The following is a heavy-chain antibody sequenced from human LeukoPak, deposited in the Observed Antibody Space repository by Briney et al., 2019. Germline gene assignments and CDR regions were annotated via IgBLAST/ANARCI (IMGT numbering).Heavy chain of an antibody. Sequence: GGSLRLSCAASGFTFSSYAMSWVRQAPGKGLEWVTALSDDGGTTYYADSVKGRFTISRDNSKNTLYLQMNSLIAEYTAVYYCSTDSSCWHQIDYWGQGTLVTVSS. CDR1: GFTFSSYA. V-gene: IGHV3-23*01. J-gene: IGHJ4*02. CDR2: LSDDGGTT. D-gene: IGHD6-19*01. CDR3: STDSSCWHQIDY.